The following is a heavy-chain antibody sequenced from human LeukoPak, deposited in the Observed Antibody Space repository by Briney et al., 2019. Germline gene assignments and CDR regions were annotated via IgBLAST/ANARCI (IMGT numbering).Heavy chain of an antibody. V-gene: IGHV3-20*04. CDR3: ARDYYDFWSGTKPFDY. D-gene: IGHD3-3*01. J-gene: IGHJ4*02. CDR1: GFTFDDYG. CDR2: INWNGGST. Sequence: GGSLRLSCAASGFTFDDYGMSWVRQAPGKGLEWVSGINWNGGSTGYADSVKGRFTISRDNAKNSLYLQMNSLRAEDTAVYYCARDYYDFWSGTKPFDYWGQGTLVTVSS.